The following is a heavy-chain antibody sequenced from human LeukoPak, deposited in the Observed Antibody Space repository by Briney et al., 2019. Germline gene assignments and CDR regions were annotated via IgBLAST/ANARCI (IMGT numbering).Heavy chain of an antibody. V-gene: IGHV4-34*01. J-gene: IGHJ4*02. CDR3: ARGDGGVAAAVNSFDY. CDR2: INHSGST. D-gene: IGHD6-13*01. CDR1: GGSFSGYY. Sequence: SETQSPTCAVYGGSFSGYYWSCIRQPSGKWLEWIGEINHSGSTNYNPSLKSRVTISVDTSKNQFSLKLSSVTAADTAVYYCARGDGGVAAAVNSFDYWGQGTLVTVSS.